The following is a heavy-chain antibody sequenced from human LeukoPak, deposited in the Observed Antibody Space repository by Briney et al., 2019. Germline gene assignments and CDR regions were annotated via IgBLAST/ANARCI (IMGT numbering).Heavy chain of an antibody. J-gene: IGHJ4*02. CDR3: ARVAGMGVAGRTYYFDY. Sequence: SVKVSCKASGGTFSSYAISWVRQAPGQGLERMGGIIPIFGTANYAQKFQGRVTITADESTSTAYMELSSLRSEDTAVYYCARVAGMGVAGRTYYFDYWGQGTLVTVSS. V-gene: IGHV1-69*01. D-gene: IGHD6-19*01. CDR1: GGTFSSYA. CDR2: IIPIFGTA.